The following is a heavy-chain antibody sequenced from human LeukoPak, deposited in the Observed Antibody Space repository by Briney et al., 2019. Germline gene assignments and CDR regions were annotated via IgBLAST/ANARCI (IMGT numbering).Heavy chain of an antibody. V-gene: IGHV3-30*03. CDR3: AREGHYDILTGYSPVEYYFYYMDV. J-gene: IGHJ6*03. Sequence: GGSLRLSCAASGFTFSSYWMSWVRQTPGKGLEWVAAISSDGVEKHYADSVKGRFTISRDNSKSTLYLQMNSLRAEDTALYYCAREGHYDILTGYSPVEYYFYYMDVWGKGTTVTVSS. CDR2: ISSDGVEK. D-gene: IGHD3-9*01. CDR1: GFTFSSYW.